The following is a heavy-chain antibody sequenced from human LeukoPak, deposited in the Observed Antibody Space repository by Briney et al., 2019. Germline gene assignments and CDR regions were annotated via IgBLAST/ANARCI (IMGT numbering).Heavy chain of an antibody. Sequence: GGSLRLSCAASGFTFSSYWMSWVRQAPGKGLEWVANIKQDGSEKYYVDSLKGRVTISRDNAKNSLYLQMNSLRVEDTAVYYCTRDRESRGRSCGGLWRAFTDSPYYFDFWGQGSRVTVSS. CDR3: TRDRESRGRSCGGLWRAFTDSPYYFDF. CDR1: GFTFSSYW. D-gene: IGHD3-3*01. V-gene: IGHV3-7*01. CDR2: IKQDGSEK. J-gene: IGHJ4*02.